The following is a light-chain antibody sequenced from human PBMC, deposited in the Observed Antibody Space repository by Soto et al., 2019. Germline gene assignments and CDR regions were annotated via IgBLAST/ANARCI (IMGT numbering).Light chain of an antibody. CDR1: QSVRSNF. CDR3: QRYDSLRT. CDR2: GAS. V-gene: IGKV3-20*01. J-gene: IGKJ1*01. Sequence: EIVLTQSPGTLSLSPGERATLSCRASQSVRSNFLAWYQQKPGQAPRLLIYGASNRATGIPDRFSGSGSETDFTLTITRLEPEDFAMYYCQRYDSLRTFGQGTKVDIK.